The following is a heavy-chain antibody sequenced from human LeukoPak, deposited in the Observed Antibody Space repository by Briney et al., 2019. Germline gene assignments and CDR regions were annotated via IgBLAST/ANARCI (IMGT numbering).Heavy chain of an antibody. J-gene: IGHJ4*02. CDR3: TPSDSFQYYFDY. CDR1: GYTFTGYY. V-gene: IGHV1-2*02. D-gene: IGHD2-21*01. Sequence: GASVKVSCKASGYTFTGYYMHWVRQAPGQGPEWMGWINPNSGGTNYAQRFQGRVTMTRDTSISTAYIELSRLRSDDTVVYYCTPSDSFQYYFDYWGQGTLVTVSS. CDR2: INPNSGGT.